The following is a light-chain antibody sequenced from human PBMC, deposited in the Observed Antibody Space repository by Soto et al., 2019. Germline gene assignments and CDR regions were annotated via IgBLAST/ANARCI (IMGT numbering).Light chain of an antibody. Sequence: EIMLTQSPGTLSLSPGERATLSCRASQSVGSTYLAWYQQKPGQAPRLLIYGASSRASGIPDRFSGSGSGTDFTLTISGLEPEDFAVYYCQQYDNFPQTFGQGTRVEIK. V-gene: IGKV3-20*01. CDR3: QQYDNFPQT. J-gene: IGKJ1*01. CDR1: QSVGSTY. CDR2: GAS.